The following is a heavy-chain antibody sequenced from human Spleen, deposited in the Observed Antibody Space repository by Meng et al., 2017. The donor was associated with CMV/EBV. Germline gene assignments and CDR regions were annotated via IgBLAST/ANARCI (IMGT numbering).Heavy chain of an antibody. D-gene: IGHD6-19*01. CDR1: GYTFTSYG. J-gene: IGHJ4*02. Sequence: ASVKVSCKASGYTFTSYGISWVRQAPGQGLEWMGWINPHTGTTHFAQKSQGRATMTRDTSISTVYMELTHLRSDDTAVYYCARDRDSSGWYIFDYWGQGSLVTVSS. V-gene: IGHV1-18*01. CDR3: ARDRDSSGWYIFDY. CDR2: INPHTGTT.